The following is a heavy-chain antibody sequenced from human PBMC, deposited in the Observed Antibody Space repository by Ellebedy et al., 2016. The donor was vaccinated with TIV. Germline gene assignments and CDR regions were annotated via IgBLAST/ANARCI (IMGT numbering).Heavy chain of an antibody. CDR3: ARFRSGIVVAPAHYGMDV. CDR1: GASISRSPDY. J-gene: IGHJ6*02. D-gene: IGHD2-2*01. V-gene: IGHV4-39*01. CDR2: ITYSAMT. Sequence: SETLSLXXTVPGASISRSPDYWAWIRQPPGKGLEWIGSITYSAMTHYTPSLRGRVTISVDTSKNQFSLRLSSVTAADTAVYYCARFRSGIVVAPAHYGMDVWGQGTTVTVSS.